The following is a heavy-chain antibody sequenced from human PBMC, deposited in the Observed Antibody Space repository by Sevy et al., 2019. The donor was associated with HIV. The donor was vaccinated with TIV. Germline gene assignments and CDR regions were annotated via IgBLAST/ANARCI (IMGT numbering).Heavy chain of an antibody. CDR3: ARDSAVVPRALVY. J-gene: IGHJ4*02. Sequence: SETLSLTCNVSGDSISSYFWSWFRQPPGKGLEWMWYIYYSGSSEYNPSLRSRVTISIDTSKKYLSMKLTSVTAADTAVYYCARDSAVVPRALVYWGQGTLVTVSS. CDR2: IYYSGSS. V-gene: IGHV4-59*01. CDR1: GDSISSYF. D-gene: IGHD2-15*01.